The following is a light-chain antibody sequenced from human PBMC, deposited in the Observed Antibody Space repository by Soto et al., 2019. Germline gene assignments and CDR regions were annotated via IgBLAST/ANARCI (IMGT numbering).Light chain of an antibody. CDR2: GAY. CDR1: QVISYR. V-gene: IGKV1-16*02. J-gene: IGKJ1*01. CDR3: EQYYAYPWT. Sequence: DIQMTQSPSSLSASIGDTVTITCRASQVISYRLAWFQQKPGKAPESLIYGAYSLQTGVPSKFSGSGSGTDFTLTITGLQPEDFATYYCEQYYAYPWTFGQGTKVEFK.